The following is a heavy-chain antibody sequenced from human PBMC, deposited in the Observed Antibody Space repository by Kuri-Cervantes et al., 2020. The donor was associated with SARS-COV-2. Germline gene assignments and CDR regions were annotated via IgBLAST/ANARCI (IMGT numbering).Heavy chain of an antibody. Sequence: GGSLRLSCTASGFTFSSYWLIWVRQAPGKGLEWVANIKEDGSEKNYVDSVKGRFTISRVNAKDSLYLQMNFLRAEDTAVYYCARDGDFWSGYYKNWFDPWGQGTLVTVSS. J-gene: IGHJ5*02. CDR2: IKEDGSEK. CDR1: GFTFSSYW. V-gene: IGHV3-7*03. D-gene: IGHD3-3*01. CDR3: ARDGDFWSGYYKNWFDP.